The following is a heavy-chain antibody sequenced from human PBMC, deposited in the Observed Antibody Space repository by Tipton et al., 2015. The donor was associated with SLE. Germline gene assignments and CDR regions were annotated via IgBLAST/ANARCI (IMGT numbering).Heavy chain of an antibody. CDR2: IYSSGST. D-gene: IGHD1-26*01. CDR3: ARGTRAPLGFDI. Sequence: LRLSCSVSGGSISSGSFYWSWIRQPAGKGLEWIGRIYSSGSTLYKSSLKSRVTISVDTSKNQFSLKLNSVTAADTAVYYCARGTRAPLGFDIWGQGTKVTVSS. V-gene: IGHV4-61*02. CDR1: GGSISSGSFY. J-gene: IGHJ3*02.